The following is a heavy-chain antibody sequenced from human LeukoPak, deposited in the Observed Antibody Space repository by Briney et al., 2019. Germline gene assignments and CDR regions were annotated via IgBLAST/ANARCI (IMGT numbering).Heavy chain of an antibody. J-gene: IGHJ4*02. CDR1: GFSFSSYS. Sequence: PGGSLGLSCAASGFSFSSYSMNWVRQAPGKGLEWVSSISSTSSYIYYADSVKGRFTISRDNTKNSLYLQMNSLRAEDTAVYYCARASSGWAVDLYYFDYWGQGTLVTVSS. V-gene: IGHV3-21*01. CDR3: ARASSGWAVDLYYFDY. D-gene: IGHD6-19*01. CDR2: ISSTSSYI.